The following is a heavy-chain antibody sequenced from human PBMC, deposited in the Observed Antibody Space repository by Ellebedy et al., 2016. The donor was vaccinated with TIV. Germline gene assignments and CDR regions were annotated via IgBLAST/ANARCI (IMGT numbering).Heavy chain of an antibody. Sequence: GESLKISCVASGFTFSSYYMHWVRQAPGKGLVWVSSINGYGGDINYADSVKGRFIISRDNAKNTLYLEMNSLRAEDTALYYCTRDPRNKGFDPWGQGTLVTVSS. CDR2: INGYGGDI. CDR3: TRDPRNKGFDP. V-gene: IGHV3-74*01. CDR1: GFTFSSYY. J-gene: IGHJ5*02.